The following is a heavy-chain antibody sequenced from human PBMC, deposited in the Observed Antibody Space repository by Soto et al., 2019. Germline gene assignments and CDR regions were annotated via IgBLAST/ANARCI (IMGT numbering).Heavy chain of an antibody. V-gene: IGHV1-24*01. CDR2: FDPEDGET. J-gene: IGHJ4*02. D-gene: IGHD6-19*01. CDR3: ATARPRGEQWLVLSW. Sequence: GASVKVSCKVSGYTLAELSMHWVRQAPGKGLEWMGGFDPEDGETIYAQKFQGRVTMTEDTSTDTAYMELSSLRSEDTAVYYCATARPRGEQWLVLSWWGQGTLVTVSS. CDR1: GYTLAELS.